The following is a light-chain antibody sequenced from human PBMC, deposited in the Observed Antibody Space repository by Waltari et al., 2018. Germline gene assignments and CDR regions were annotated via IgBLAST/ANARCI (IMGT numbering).Light chain of an antibody. CDR3: LLYYGVTRV. CDR2: STD. J-gene: IGLJ3*02. V-gene: IGLV7-43*01. CDR1: TGAVTSGDY. Sequence: IVLTQEPSLTVSPGGTVTLTCASSTGAVTSGDYPNWFQQKPGQAPRALIYSTDNRHSWTPARFSGSLLGGKAALTVSGVQPEDEAEYYCLLYYGVTRVFGGGTKLTVL.